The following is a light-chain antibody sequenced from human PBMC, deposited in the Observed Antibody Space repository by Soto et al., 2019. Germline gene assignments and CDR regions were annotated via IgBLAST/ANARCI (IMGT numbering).Light chain of an antibody. Sequence: EIVLTQSPATLSVSPGERVTLSCRASESVDINLAWYQQKPGQAPRLLIYGASTRATDMPGTFSGRGSGTEFTLTISSLQSEDVAVYYCQQHNDWPLAFGQGTRLEIK. CDR1: ESVDIN. V-gene: IGKV3-15*01. J-gene: IGKJ5*01. CDR2: GAS. CDR3: QQHNDWPLA.